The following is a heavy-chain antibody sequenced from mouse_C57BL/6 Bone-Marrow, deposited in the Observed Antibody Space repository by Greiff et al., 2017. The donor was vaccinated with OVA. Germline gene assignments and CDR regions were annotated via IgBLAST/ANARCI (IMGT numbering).Heavy chain of an antibody. CDR1: GFSFTGYY. CDR2: INPSTGGT. J-gene: IGHJ2*01. CDR3: ARGGGYYFDY. Sequence: VQLQQSGPALVKPGASVKISCKASGFSFTGYYMNWVKQTPEKSLEWIGEINPSTGGTTYNQKFKAKATLTVDKSSSTAYMQLKSLTSEDSAVYYCARGGGYYFDYWGQGTTLTVSS. V-gene: IGHV1-42*01.